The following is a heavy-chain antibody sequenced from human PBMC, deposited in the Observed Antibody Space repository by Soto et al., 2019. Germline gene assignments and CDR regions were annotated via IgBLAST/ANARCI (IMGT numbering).Heavy chain of an antibody. V-gene: IGHV4-31*03. J-gene: IGHJ4*02. CDR2: IYYSGST. Sequence: TSETLSLTCTVSGGSISSGGYYWSWIRQHPGKGLEWIGYIYYSGSTYYNPSLKSRVTISVDTSKNQFSLRLSSVTAADTAVYYCVRGRGTYADYWGQGTQVNVSS. CDR1: GGSISSGGYY. CDR3: VRGRGTYADY. D-gene: IGHD2-2*01.